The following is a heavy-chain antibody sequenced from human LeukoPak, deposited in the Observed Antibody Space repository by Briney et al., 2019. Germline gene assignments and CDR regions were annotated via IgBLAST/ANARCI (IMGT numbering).Heavy chain of an antibody. CDR1: GFNLNDYG. Sequence: PGGSLRLSCAASGFNLNDYGMNWVRQAPGKGLEWVSHIGKSFSTTYYADSVKGRLSISGDSARNSLDLQMNSLRGEDTAVYYCAREYCRGYTSGCGAFDIWGQGTMVTVSS. CDR3: AREYCRGYTSGCGAFDI. J-gene: IGHJ3*02. D-gene: IGHD6-19*01. CDR2: IGKSFSTT. V-gene: IGHV3-48*01.